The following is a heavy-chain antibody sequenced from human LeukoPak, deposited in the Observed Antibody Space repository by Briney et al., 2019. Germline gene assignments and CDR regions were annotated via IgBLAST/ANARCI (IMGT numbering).Heavy chain of an antibody. Sequence: PGGSLRFSCAASGFTFDDYAMHWVRQAPGKGLEWVSGISWNSGSIGYADSVKGRFTISRDNAKNSLYLQMNSLRAEDMALYYCAKEGGTTEQSHWCFDLWGRGTLVTVSS. V-gene: IGHV3-9*03. CDR1: GFTFDDYA. J-gene: IGHJ2*01. CDR3: AKEGGTTEQSHWCFDL. CDR2: ISWNSGSI. D-gene: IGHD4-11*01.